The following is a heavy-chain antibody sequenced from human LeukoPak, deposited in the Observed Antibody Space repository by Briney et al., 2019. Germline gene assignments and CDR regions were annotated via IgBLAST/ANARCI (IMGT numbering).Heavy chain of an antibody. V-gene: IGHV3-7*03. CDR1: GFTFSSYW. J-gene: IGHJ4*02. CDR3: ARRDSGDYAGGLLYY. CDR2: IKQDGSEK. Sequence: GGSLRLSCAASGFTFSSYWMSWVRQAPGKGLEWVANIKQDGSEKYYVDSVKGRFTISRDNSKNTLYLQMNSLRADDTAVYYCARRDSGDYAGGLLYYWGQGTLVTVSS. D-gene: IGHD4-17*01.